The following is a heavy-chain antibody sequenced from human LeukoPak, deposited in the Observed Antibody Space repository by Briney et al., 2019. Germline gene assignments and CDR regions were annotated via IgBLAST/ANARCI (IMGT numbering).Heavy chain of an antibody. Sequence: GGSLRLSCAASGFTFSNYWMSWVRQAPGKGLEWVANIKQDGSERYYVDSVRGRFTISRDNAKNSLYLQMNSLRAEDTAVYYCARYGGSYYFDNWGQGTLVTVSS. J-gene: IGHJ4*02. CDR3: ARYGGSYYFDN. CDR1: GFTFSNYW. D-gene: IGHD1-26*01. V-gene: IGHV3-7*01. CDR2: IKQDGSER.